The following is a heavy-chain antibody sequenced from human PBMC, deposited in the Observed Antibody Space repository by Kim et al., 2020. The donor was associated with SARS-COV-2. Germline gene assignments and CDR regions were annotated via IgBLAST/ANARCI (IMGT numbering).Heavy chain of an antibody. Sequence: ASVKVSCKASGYTFTSYGISWVRQAPGQGLEWMGWISAYNGNTNYAQKLQGRVTMTTDTSTSTAYMELRSLRSDDTAVYYCARCSSGWYRGYYYYGMDVWGQGTTVTVSS. CDR2: ISAYNGNT. J-gene: IGHJ6*02. CDR3: ARCSSGWYRGYYYYGMDV. D-gene: IGHD6-19*01. V-gene: IGHV1-18*01. CDR1: GYTFTSYG.